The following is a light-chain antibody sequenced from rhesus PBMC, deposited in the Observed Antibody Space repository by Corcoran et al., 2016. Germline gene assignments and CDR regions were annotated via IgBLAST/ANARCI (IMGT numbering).Light chain of an antibody. V-gene: IGKV1-25*01. Sequence: DIQMTQSPSSLSASVGDTVTITCRASQGISSYLAWYQLKPGKAPKLLIYKASTLQSGVPSRLSGSGSGTVFTLTITSLQPEDFATYYCQQHNSYPLTFGGGTKVEIK. CDR1: QGISSY. J-gene: IGKJ4*01. CDR2: KAS. CDR3: QQHNSYPLT.